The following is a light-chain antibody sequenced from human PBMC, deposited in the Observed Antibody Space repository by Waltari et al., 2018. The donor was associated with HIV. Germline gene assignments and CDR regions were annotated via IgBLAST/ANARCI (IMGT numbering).Light chain of an antibody. CDR3: YSTYSSGVSWV. CDR2: QDS. CDR1: ALQKKY. J-gene: IGLJ3*02. V-gene: IGLV3-10*01. Sequence: SYELTQPPSVSVSPGQTARTTCSGDALQKKYVYWYQQKSGQAPVLVIYQDSKRPSGISETSSGSSSGTVATLTITGAQVEHEADYYCYSTYSSGVSWVFGGGTKLTVL.